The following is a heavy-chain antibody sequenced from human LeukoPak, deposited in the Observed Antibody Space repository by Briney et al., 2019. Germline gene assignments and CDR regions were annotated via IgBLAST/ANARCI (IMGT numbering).Heavy chain of an antibody. D-gene: IGHD3-16*01. CDR1: GFTFSTNA. V-gene: IGHV3-23*01. J-gene: IGHJ4*02. Sequence: GGSLRPSCTTSGFTFSTNAMSWVRQAPGKGLEWVSTIGGHETFYADSVKGRFTISRDNSKNTVYLHMSSLRVEDTTVYYCAKDWIQFNRVYDCFDSWGQGTLVTVSS. CDR2: IGGHET. CDR3: AKDWIQFNRVYDCFDS.